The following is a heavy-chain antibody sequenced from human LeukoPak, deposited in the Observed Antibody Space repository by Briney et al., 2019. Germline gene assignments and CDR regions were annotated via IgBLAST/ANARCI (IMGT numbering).Heavy chain of an antibody. D-gene: IGHD3-3*01. V-gene: IGHV3-23*01. CDR1: GFTFSSYA. CDR2: ISGSGGST. Sequence: GASLRLSCAASGFTFSSYAMSWVRQAPGKGLEWVSAISGSGGSTYYADSVRGRFTISRDNSKNTLYLQMNSLRAEDTAVYYCAKGDPDFWSGLYYFDYWGQGTLVTVPS. J-gene: IGHJ4*02. CDR3: AKGDPDFWSGLYYFDY.